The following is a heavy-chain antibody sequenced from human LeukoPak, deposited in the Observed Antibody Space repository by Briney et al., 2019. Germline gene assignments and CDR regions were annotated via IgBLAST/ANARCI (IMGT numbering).Heavy chain of an antibody. V-gene: IGHV1-58*01. J-gene: IGHJ5*02. CDR1: GFTFTNSA. CDR3: AARRDWFDP. CDR2: IVVGSGNT. Sequence: GTSVKVSCKASGFTFTNSAVQWVRQARGQRLEWIGWIVVGSGNTNYAQKFQERVTITRDMSTSTAYMELSSLRSEDTAVYYRAARRDWFDPWGQGTLVTVSS.